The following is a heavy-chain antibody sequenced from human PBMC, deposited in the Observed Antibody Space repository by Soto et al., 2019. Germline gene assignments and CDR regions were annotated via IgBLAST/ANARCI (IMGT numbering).Heavy chain of an antibody. CDR3: SRSMEV. CDR2: INQDGSEK. V-gene: IGHV3-7*05. CDR1: GFRFSSYW. J-gene: IGHJ6*02. Sequence: EGQLVESGGGLVQPGGSLRLSCGASGFRFSSYWMDWVRQAPGKGLEWVANINQDGSEKYFVYSVKGRFTISRDNARNSMYLQMNSLRAEDTAVYYCSRSMEVWGQGTTVTVCS.